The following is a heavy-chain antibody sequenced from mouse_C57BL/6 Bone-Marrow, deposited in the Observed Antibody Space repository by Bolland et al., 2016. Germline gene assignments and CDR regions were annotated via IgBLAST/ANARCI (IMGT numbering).Heavy chain of an antibody. CDR3: ARDPYYYGSTLFAY. V-gene: IGHV5-17*01. J-gene: IGHJ3*01. D-gene: IGHD1-1*01. CDR2: STI. Sequence: STIYYADTVKGRSTISRDNAKNTLFLQMTSLRSEDTAMYYCARDPYYYGSTLFAYWGQGTLV.